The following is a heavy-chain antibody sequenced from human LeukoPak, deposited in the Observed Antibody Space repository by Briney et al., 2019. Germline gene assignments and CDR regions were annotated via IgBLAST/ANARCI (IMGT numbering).Heavy chain of an antibody. CDR2: LSIDGTTT. D-gene: IGHD4-23*01. Sequence: GGSLRLSCAASGFTFSSYWMHWVRQAPGEGLVWVSRLSIDGTTTIYADSVKGRFTIYRDTANNTVYLQMNSLRAEDTAVYYCARDYGDNRRAFDIWGQGTMVTVSS. CDR1: GFTFSSYW. V-gene: IGHV3-74*01. CDR3: ARDYGDNRRAFDI. J-gene: IGHJ3*02.